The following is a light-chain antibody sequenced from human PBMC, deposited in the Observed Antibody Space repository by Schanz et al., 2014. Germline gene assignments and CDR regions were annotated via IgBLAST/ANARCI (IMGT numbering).Light chain of an antibody. V-gene: IGKV3-20*01. CDR2: GVH. J-gene: IGKJ3*01. Sequence: PGERATLSCRASQRVSSSYLAWYQQKPGQAPRLLMSGVHDRASGIPDRFSGSGSETDFSLTISRVEPEDFAVYYCQQHGTSLSFGPGTKVEIK. CDR1: QRVSSSY. CDR3: QQHGTSLS.